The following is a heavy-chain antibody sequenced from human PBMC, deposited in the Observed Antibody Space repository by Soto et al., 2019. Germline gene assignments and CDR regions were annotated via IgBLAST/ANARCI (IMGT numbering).Heavy chain of an antibody. J-gene: IGHJ4*02. D-gene: IGHD5-12*01. CDR2: IYPGDSDT. CDR3: ARHSLATQPGDY. CDR1: GYSFSTYW. Sequence: PGESLKISCKASGYSFSTYWIAWVRQRPGKGLDWMGIIYPGDSDTRYSPSFQGQVTISVDNSIDTAYLEWTTLRASDSAMYYCARHSLATQPGDYWGPGTRVTVFS. V-gene: IGHV5-51*01.